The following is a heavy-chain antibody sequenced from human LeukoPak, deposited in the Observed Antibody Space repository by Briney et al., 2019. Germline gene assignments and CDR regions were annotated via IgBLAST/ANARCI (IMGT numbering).Heavy chain of an antibody. CDR3: ARLLVQGTTVTT. D-gene: IGHD4-11*01. CDR1: GGSISSSSYY. V-gene: IGHV4-39*01. J-gene: IGHJ4*02. CDR2: IYYSGST. Sequence: SETLSLTCTVSGGSISSSSYYWGWIRQPPGKGLEWIGSIYYSGSTYYNPSLKSRVTVSVDTSKNQFSLKLSSVTAADTAVYYCARLLVQGTTVTTWGQGTLVTVSS.